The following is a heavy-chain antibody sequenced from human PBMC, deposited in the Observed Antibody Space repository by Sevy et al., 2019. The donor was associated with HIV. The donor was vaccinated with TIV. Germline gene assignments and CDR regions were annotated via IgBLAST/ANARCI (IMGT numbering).Heavy chain of an antibody. D-gene: IGHD3-16*02. Sequence: GGSLRLSCAASGFSFSNAWMSWVRQAPGKGLEWVGRIKSKTDGGTIDYAAPVKGRLNISRDDSKNTLYLQMNSLKTEEPGVHYCHPIGYHRGFDNWGQGKIVTLSS. CDR1: GFSFSNAW. CDR3: HPIGYHRGFDN. J-gene: IGHJ3*02. CDR2: IKSKTDGGTI. V-gene: IGHV3-15*01.